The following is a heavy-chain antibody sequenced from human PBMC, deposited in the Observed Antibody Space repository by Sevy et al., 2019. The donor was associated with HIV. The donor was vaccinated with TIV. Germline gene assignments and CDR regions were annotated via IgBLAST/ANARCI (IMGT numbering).Heavy chain of an antibody. CDR3: ARTPPVVVVPGAPSWFDP. CDR1: GGSFSGYY. D-gene: IGHD2-2*01. CDR2: INHSGST. V-gene: IGHV4-34*01. J-gene: IGHJ5*02. Sequence: SETLSLTCAVYGGSFSGYYWNWIRQSPGKGLEWIGEINHSGSTHYNPSLKSRVTISVDTSKNQFSLRLNSVTAADTAVYYCARTPPVVVVPGAPSWFDPWGQGTLVTVSS.